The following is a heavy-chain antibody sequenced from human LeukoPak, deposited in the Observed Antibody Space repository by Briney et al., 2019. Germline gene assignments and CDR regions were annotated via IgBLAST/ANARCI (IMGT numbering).Heavy chain of an antibody. Sequence: GGSLRLSCAASGFIFRNHWMTWVRQAPGRGLEWVAHIKQDGSEKHYVDSVEGRFTPSRDDAKNSLYLQMNSLRVDDSAVYYCARGPNYGDRVDYIDYWGQGTLVTVSS. CDR1: GFIFRNHW. J-gene: IGHJ4*02. CDR3: ARGPNYGDRVDYIDY. V-gene: IGHV3-7*01. CDR2: IKQDGSEK. D-gene: IGHD4-17*01.